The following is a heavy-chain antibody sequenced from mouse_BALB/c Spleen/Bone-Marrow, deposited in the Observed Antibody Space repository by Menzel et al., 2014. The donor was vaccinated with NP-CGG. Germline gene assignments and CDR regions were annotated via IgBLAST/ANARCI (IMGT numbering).Heavy chain of an antibody. CDR2: ISNGSSPI. Sequence: EVKLMESGGGLVQPGGSRKLSCAASGFTFSSFGMHWVRQAPEKGLEWVAYISNGSSPIHYADTVKGRFTISRDNPKNTLFLQMTSLRSEDTAMYYCARKGAMITHYYAMDYWGQGTSVTVSS. V-gene: IGHV5-17*02. CDR1: GFTFSSFG. CDR3: ARKGAMITHYYAMDY. J-gene: IGHJ4*01. D-gene: IGHD2-4*01.